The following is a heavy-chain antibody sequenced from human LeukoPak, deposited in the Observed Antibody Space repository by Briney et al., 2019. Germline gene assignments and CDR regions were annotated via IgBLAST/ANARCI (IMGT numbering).Heavy chain of an antibody. J-gene: IGHJ5*02. Sequence: GGSLRLSCAASGFTFDDYAMHWVRQAPGKGLEWVSGISWNSGSIGYADSVKGRFTISRDNAKNSLYLQMNSLRAEDTALYYCAKGRDKYQLLSKNWFNPWGQGTLVTVSS. V-gene: IGHV3-9*01. CDR2: ISWNSGSI. CDR1: GFTFDDYA. D-gene: IGHD2-2*01. CDR3: AKGRDKYQLLSKNWFNP.